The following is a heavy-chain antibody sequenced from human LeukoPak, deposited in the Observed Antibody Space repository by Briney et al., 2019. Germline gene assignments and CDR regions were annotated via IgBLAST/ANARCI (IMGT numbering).Heavy chain of an antibody. Sequence: GGSLRLSCAASGFTFSSYWMSWVRQAPGKGLEWVANIKQDGSEKYYADSVKGRFTISRDNAKNSLYLQMNSLRAEDTTVYYCASELAAAPFCFQHWGQGTLVTVSS. V-gene: IGHV3-7*01. CDR3: ASELAAAPFCFQH. J-gene: IGHJ1*01. D-gene: IGHD6-13*01. CDR1: GFTFSSYW. CDR2: IKQDGSEK.